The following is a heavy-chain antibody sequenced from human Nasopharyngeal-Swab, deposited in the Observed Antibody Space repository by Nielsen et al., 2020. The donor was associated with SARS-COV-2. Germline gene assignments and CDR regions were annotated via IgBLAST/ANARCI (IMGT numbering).Heavy chain of an antibody. V-gene: IGHV3-20*04. CDR3: ARDGGYCSSTSCYGGFDY. Sequence: GGSLRLSCAASGFTFDDYGMSWVRQAPGKGLEWVSGINWNGGSTGHADSVKGRFTIPRDNAKNSLYLQMNSLRAEDTALYYCARDGGYCSSTSCYGGFDYWGQGTLVTVSS. CDR2: INWNGGST. D-gene: IGHD2-2*01. J-gene: IGHJ4*02. CDR1: GFTFDDYG.